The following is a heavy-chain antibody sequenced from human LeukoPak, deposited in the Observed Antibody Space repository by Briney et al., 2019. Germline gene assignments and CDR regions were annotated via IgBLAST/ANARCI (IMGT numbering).Heavy chain of an antibody. Sequence: PGGSLGLSCAASGFTLSSYAMSWVRQAPGKGLEWISAISFSGNTYHADSVKGRFTISRDSSKNTLYLQMNRLRAEDAAVYYCAKAPVTTCSGAYCYPFDYWGQGTLVTVSS. CDR3: AKAPVTTCSGAYCYPFDY. CDR2: ISFSGNT. J-gene: IGHJ4*02. D-gene: IGHD2-21*01. V-gene: IGHV3-23*01. CDR1: GFTLSSYA.